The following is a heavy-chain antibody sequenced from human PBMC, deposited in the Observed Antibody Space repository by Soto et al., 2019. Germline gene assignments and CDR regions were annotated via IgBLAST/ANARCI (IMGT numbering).Heavy chain of an antibody. J-gene: IGHJ6*02. CDR2: ISGSGVST. CDR3: AKDRARDIVVVPAARTTYYYYGMDI. V-gene: IGHV3-23*01. Sequence: GGSMRLSCAASGLTFSSYAMCWVRQAPGKGLEWVSAISGSGVSTYYADSVKGRFTISRDNSKNMVYLQMNSLRAEDTAVYYCAKDRARDIVVVPAARTTYYYYGMDIWGQGTTVTVSS. D-gene: IGHD2-2*01. CDR1: GLTFSSYA.